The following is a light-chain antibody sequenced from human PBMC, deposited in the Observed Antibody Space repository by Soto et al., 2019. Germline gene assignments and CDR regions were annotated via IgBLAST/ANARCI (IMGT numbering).Light chain of an antibody. CDR1: QSVSSSY. Sequence: EIVLTQSPGTLSLSPGERATLSCRASQSVSSSYLAWYQQKPGQAPRLLIYGASSRATGIPDRFSGSGSGPDFTLTISRLEPEDFAVYYCQQYGSSPPSWTFGQGTKVEIK. J-gene: IGKJ1*01. CDR2: GAS. V-gene: IGKV3-20*01. CDR3: QQYGSSPPSWT.